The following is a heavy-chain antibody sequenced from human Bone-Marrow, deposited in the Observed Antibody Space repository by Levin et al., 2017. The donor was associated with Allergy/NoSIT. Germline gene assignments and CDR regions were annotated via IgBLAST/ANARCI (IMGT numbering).Heavy chain of an antibody. J-gene: IGHJ6*03. Sequence: PPLHRAVSGGSISSSNWWSWVRQPPPLALEWIREISHSASTTYNPSSKSRATISLAKSKNQFSLNLRSVTAADNAVYYCARDQEYYNFLTGFLNHYYYYMDVWGKGTTVTVSS. D-gene: IGHD3-9*01. V-gene: IGHV4-4*02. CDR1: GGSISSSNW. CDR3: ARDQEYYNFLTGFLNHYYYYMDV. CDR2: ISHSAST.